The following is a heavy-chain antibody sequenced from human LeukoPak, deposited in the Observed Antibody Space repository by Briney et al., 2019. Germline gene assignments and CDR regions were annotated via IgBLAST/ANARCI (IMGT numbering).Heavy chain of an antibody. D-gene: IGHD6-13*01. CDR1: GFTFSSYG. J-gene: IGHJ4*02. V-gene: IGHV3-30*02. CDR2: IRYDGSNK. CDR3: AKAYSSSWYKTFDY. Sequence: GGSLRLSCAASGFTFSSYGMHWVRQAPGKGLEWVAFIRYDGSNKYYAGSVKGRFTISRDNSKNTLYLQMNSLRAEDTAVYYCAKAYSSSWYKTFDYWGQGTLVTVSS.